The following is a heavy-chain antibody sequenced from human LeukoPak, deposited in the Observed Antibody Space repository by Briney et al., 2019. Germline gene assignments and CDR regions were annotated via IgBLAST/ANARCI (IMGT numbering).Heavy chain of an antibody. CDR3: AADDSSGYPLGDY. J-gene: IGHJ4*02. Sequence: GGSLRLSCAASGFTFSSYSMNWVRQAPGKGLEWVSSISSSSSHIYYADSVKGRFTISRDNAKNSLYLQMNSLRAEDTAVYYCAADDSSGYPLGDYWGQGTLVTVSS. CDR2: ISSSSSHI. CDR1: GFTFSSYS. D-gene: IGHD3-22*01. V-gene: IGHV3-21*01.